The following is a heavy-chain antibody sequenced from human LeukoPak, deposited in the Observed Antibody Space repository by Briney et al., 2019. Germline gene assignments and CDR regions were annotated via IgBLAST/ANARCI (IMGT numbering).Heavy chain of an antibody. V-gene: IGHV3-30*18. CDR2: ISYDGGNE. J-gene: IGHJ4*02. D-gene: IGHD3-22*01. CDR3: ANMHYYDSSAWDY. CDR1: GFTFSSYG. Sequence: GGSLRLSCAASGFTFSSYGMHWVRQAPGKGLEWVAVISYDGGNEEYADSVKGRFTISRDNSKNTLSLQMTSLRVEDTAVYYCANMHYYDSSAWDYWGQGTLVTVSS.